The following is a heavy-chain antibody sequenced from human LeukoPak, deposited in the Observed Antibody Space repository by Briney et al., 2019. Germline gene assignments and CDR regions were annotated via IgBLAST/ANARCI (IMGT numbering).Heavy chain of an antibody. V-gene: IGHV4-30-2*01. Sequence: SETLSLTCAVSGGSISSGGYSWSWIRQPPGKGLEWIGYIYHSGSTYYNPSLKSRVTISVDTSKNQFSLKLNSVTAADTAVYYCARSYARYYFDFWGQGTLVTVSS. CDR2: IYHSGST. D-gene: IGHD2-8*01. J-gene: IGHJ4*02. CDR1: GGSISSGGYS. CDR3: ARSYARYYFDF.